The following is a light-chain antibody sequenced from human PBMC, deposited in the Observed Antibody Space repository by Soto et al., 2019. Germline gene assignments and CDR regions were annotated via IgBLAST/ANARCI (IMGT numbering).Light chain of an antibody. CDR2: SNN. J-gene: IGLJ2*01. CDR1: SSNIGSNT. V-gene: IGLV1-44*01. Sequence: QSVLTQPPSASGTHGQRVTISCSGSSSNIGSNTVNWYQQLPGTAHKLLIYSNNQRPSGVPDRFSGSKSGTSASLAITGLQSEDEADYYCAAWDDSLNGVVFGGGTKLTVL. CDR3: AAWDDSLNGVV.